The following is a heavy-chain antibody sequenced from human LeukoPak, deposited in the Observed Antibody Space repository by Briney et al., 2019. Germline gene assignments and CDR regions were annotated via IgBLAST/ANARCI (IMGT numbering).Heavy chain of an antibody. CDR3: AKDRSSSWLSYFDL. CDR1: GFTFDDYA. J-gene: IGHJ2*01. V-gene: IGHV3-9*03. Sequence: PGRSLRLSCAASGFTFDDYAMHWVRQAPGKGLEWVSGISWNSGSIGYADSVKGRFTISRDNAKNSLYLQMNSLRAEDMALYYCAKDRSSSWLSYFDLWGRGTLVTVSS. CDR2: ISWNSGSI. D-gene: IGHD6-13*01.